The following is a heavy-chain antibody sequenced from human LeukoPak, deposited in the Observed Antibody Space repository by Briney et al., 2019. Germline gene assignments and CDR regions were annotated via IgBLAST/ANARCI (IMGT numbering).Heavy chain of an antibody. D-gene: IGHD1-14*01. J-gene: IGHJ2*01. CDR3: ARDSAPVRTSWYFDL. V-gene: IGHV4-59*11. Sequence: SETLSLTCTVSGGSFSSHTWTWIRHPPGKALEWIGYYTGDANYNPTKYNPFLRSRATISLDTSTNQFSLKLSSVTAADTAVYYCARDSAPVRTSWYFDLWGRGTLVTVSS. CDR1: GGSFSSHT. CDR2: YTGDANYNPT.